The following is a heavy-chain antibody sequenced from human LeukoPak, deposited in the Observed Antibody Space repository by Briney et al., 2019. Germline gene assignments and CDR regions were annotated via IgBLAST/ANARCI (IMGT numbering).Heavy chain of an antibody. V-gene: IGHV3-66*01. J-gene: IGHJ4*02. CDR1: GFSVSSNY. D-gene: IGHD3-16*01. CDR3: ARDRPLGGILDFDY. CDR2: IYNDGST. Sequence: GGSLGLSCAASGFSVSSNYMSWVRQAPGKGLEWVSVIYNDGSTYYADSVKGRFTISRDNSKNTLYLHMNSLRAEDTAVYYCARDRPLGGILDFDYWGQGTLVTVSS.